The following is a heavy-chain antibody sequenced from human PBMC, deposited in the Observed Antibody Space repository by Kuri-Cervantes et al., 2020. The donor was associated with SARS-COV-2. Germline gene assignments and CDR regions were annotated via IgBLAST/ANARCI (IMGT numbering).Heavy chain of an antibody. CDR2: ISSSSSYI. V-gene: IGHV3-21*01. D-gene: IGHD2-2*01. Sequence: GESLKISCAASGFTFSSYSMNWVRQAPGKGLEWVSSISSSSSYIYYADSVKGRFTISRDNAKNSLYLQMNSLRAEDTAVYYCAKDLVSSSTSCYDYWGQGTLVTVSS. J-gene: IGHJ4*02. CDR3: AKDLVSSSTSCYDY. CDR1: GFTFSSYS.